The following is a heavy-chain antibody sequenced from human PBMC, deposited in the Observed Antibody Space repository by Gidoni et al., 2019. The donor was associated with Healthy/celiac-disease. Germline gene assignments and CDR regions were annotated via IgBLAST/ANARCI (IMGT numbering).Heavy chain of an antibody. CDR1: GFPFSSSW. CDR3: ARRDSEYYYDSSGYYYGY. J-gene: IGHJ4*02. V-gene: IGHV3-7*04. CDR2: IKQDGSEK. D-gene: IGHD3-22*01. Sequence: LVESGGGLVQPGGSLRLSCAASGFPFSSSWMSWVRQAPGKGLEWVANIKQDGSEKYYVDSVKGRFTISRDNAKNSLYLQMNSLRAEDTAVYYCARRDSEYYYDSSGYYYGYWGQGTLVTVSS.